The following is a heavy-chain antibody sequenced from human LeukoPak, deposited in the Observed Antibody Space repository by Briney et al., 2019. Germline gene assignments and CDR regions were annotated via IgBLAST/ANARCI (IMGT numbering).Heavy chain of an antibody. CDR1: GLTFRRLL. J-gene: IGHJ3*02. CDR3: ARDSSPDSATTYYDALDM. D-gene: IGHD1-1*01. CDR2: INGDGDGK. V-gene: IGHV3-7*01. Sequence: CLRLSCAGSGLTFRRLLMTWVRQAPGRGLEVVANINGDGDGKRYADSVKDRFTISRDNARSLVFLQIHSLRDEDTALYYCARDSSPDSATTYYDALDMWGQGTMVTVSS.